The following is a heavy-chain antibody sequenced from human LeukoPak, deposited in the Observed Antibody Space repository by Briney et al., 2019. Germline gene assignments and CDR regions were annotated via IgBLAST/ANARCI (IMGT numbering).Heavy chain of an antibody. CDR1: GFTFSSSA. CDR3: AREMPTAETFDY. V-gene: IGHV3-30-3*01. D-gene: IGHD4-4*01. J-gene: IGHJ4*02. Sequence: GGSLRLSCAASGFTFSSSAMHWVRQAPGKGLEWVAVISYDGSNKYYADSVKGRFTISRDNSKNTLYLQMNSLRAEDTAVYYCAREMPTAETFDYWGQGALVTVSS. CDR2: ISYDGSNK.